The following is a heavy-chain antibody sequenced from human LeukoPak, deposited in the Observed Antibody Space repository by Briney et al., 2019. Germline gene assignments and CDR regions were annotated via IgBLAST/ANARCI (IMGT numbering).Heavy chain of an antibody. D-gene: IGHD2-2*01. CDR2: INHSGST. J-gene: IGHJ6*02. CDR3: ASSNLGYCSSTSCLIDGMDV. V-gene: IGHV4-34*01. Sequence: GSLRLSCAASGFTFSTYAMSWIRQPPGKGLEWIGEINHSGSTNYNPSLKSRVTISVDTSKNQFSLKLSSVTAADTAVYYCASSNLGYCSSTSCLIDGMDVWGQGTTVTVSS. CDR1: GFTFSTYA.